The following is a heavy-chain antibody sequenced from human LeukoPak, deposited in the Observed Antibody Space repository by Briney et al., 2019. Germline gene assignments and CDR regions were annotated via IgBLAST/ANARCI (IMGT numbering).Heavy chain of an antibody. CDR3: ARAGYSSSWYFDY. Sequence: PGGSLRLSCAASGFTFSSYAMHWVRQAPGKGLEWVAVISYDGSNKYYADSVKGRFTISRDNSKNTLYLQMNSLRAEDTAVYYCARAGYSSSWYFDYWGQGTLVTVPS. D-gene: IGHD6-13*01. CDR1: GFTFSSYA. J-gene: IGHJ4*02. V-gene: IGHV3-30*04. CDR2: ISYDGSNK.